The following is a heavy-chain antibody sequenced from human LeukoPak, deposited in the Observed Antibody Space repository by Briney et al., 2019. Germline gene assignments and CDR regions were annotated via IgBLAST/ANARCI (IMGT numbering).Heavy chain of an antibody. CDR3: TTGRRMYSSLHYYYYYYMDV. J-gene: IGHJ6*03. CDR2: IKSKTDGGTT. D-gene: IGHD5-18*01. CDR1: GFTFSNAW. V-gene: IGHV3-15*01. Sequence: GGSLRLSCAASGFTFSNAWMSWVRQAPGKGLEWVGRIKSKTDGGTTDYAAPVKGRFTISRDDSKNTLYLQMNSLKTEDTAVYYCTTGRRMYSSLHYYYYYYMDVWGKGTTVTVSS.